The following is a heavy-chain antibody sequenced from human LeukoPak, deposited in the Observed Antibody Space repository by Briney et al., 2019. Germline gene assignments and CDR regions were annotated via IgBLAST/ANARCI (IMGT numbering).Heavy chain of an antibody. V-gene: IGHV1-69*01. D-gene: IGHD5-18*01. CDR2: IIPIFGTA. CDR1: GGTFSSYA. Sequence: ASVKVSCKAFGGTFSSYAISWVRQAPGQGLEWMGGIIPIFGTANYAQKFQGRVTITADESTSTAYMELSSLRSEDTAVYYCARTIPVDTAMVIYYYGMDVWGQGTTVTVSS. CDR3: ARTIPVDTAMVIYYYGMDV. J-gene: IGHJ6*02.